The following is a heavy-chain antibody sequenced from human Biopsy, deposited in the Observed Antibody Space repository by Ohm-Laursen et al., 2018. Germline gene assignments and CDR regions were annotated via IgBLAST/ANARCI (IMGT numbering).Heavy chain of an antibody. Sequence: GSLRLSCTAAGFTFSSSWMTWVRQAPGKGLEWVASIKEDGSEKFYVDSVKGRFTISRDNAKNTLHLHMNSLRAEDTAVYYCARESALKWYQSLSYFNGMDVWGQGTTVTVSS. CDR1: GFTFSSSW. D-gene: IGHD2-2*01. CDR3: ARESALKWYQSLSYFNGMDV. J-gene: IGHJ6*02. V-gene: IGHV3-7*01. CDR2: IKEDGSEK.